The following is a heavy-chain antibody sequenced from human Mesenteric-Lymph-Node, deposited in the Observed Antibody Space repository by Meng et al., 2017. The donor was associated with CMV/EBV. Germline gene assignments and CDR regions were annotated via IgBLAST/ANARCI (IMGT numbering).Heavy chain of an antibody. CDR3: AKDQENYEIPYYYYYGMDV. D-gene: IGHD1-7*01. V-gene: IGHV3-74*01. J-gene: IGHJ6*02. CDR1: GFPFSVYY. Sequence: GGSLRLSCAASGFPFSVYYMHWVRQVPGKGLVWVSHINPDGTYTNYADSVKGRFTVSRDNAKNTIYLQMNSLRAEDTAVYYCAKDQENYEIPYYYYYGMDVWGQGTTVTVSS. CDR2: INPDGTYT.